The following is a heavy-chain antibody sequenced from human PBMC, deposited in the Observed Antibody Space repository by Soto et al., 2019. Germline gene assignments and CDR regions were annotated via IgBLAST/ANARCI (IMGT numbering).Heavy chain of an antibody. D-gene: IGHD3-16*01. CDR2: IWYDGSNK. J-gene: IGHJ3*02. CDR3: ARAGDYVWGSSSGFYAFDI. V-gene: IGHV3-33*01. CDR1: GFTFSSYG. Sequence: GGSLRLSCAASGFTFSSYGMHWVRQAPGKGLEWVAVIWYDGSNKYYADSVKGRFTISRDNSKNTLYLQMNSLRAEDTAVYYCARAGDYVWGSSSGFYAFDIWGQGTMVTVSS.